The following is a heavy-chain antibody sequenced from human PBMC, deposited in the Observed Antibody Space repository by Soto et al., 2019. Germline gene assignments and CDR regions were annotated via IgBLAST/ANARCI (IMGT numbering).Heavy chain of an antibody. Sequence: ASETLSLTCTVSGGSISSGGYYWSWIRQHPGKGLEWIGYIYYSGSTYYNPSLKSRVTISVDTSKNQFSLKLSSVTAADTAVYYCARVHLSLATIEPWGQGTSVTVSS. CDR3: ARVHLSLATIEP. CDR1: GGSISSGGYY. CDR2: IYYSGST. D-gene: IGHD5-12*01. J-gene: IGHJ6*02. V-gene: IGHV4-31*03.